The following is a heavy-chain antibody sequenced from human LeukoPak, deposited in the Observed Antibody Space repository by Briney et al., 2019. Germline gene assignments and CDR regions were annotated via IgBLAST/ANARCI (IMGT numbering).Heavy chain of an antibody. D-gene: IGHD3-10*01. CDR3: ARAGVGLWFGELQ. CDR1: GGSISSSSYY. Sequence: KSSETLSLTCTVSGGSISSSSYYWGWIRQPPGKGLEWIGYIYYSGSTNYNPSLKSRVTISVDTSKNQFSLKLSSVTAADTAVYYCARAGVGLWFGELQWGQGTLVTVSS. CDR2: IYYSGST. V-gene: IGHV4-61*05. J-gene: IGHJ4*02.